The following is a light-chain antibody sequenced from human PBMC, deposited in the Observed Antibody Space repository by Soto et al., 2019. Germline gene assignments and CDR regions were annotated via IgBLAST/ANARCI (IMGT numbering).Light chain of an antibody. V-gene: IGKV3-11*01. CDR3: QQCGSSST. CDR2: DSS. Sequence: EIVLTQSPGTLSLSPGERATLSCRASQSVGSSLAWYQQKPGQAPRLLINDSSNRATGIPARFSGSGSGTDFTLTISRLEPEDFAVYYCQQCGSSSTFGQGTRLEIK. J-gene: IGKJ5*01. CDR1: QSVGSS.